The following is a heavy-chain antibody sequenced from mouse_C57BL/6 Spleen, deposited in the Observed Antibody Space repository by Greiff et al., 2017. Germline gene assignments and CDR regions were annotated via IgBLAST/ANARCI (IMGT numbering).Heavy chain of an antibody. V-gene: IGHV1-52*01. CDR1: GYTFTSYW. CDR2: IDPSDSAT. Sequence: QVQLQQPGAELVRPGSSVKLSCKASGYTFTSYWMHWVKQRPIQGLEWIGNIDPSDSATHYNQKFKDKATLSVDKSSSTAYMQLSSLTSENSAVYYCARRGEYSNYFDYWGQGTTLTVSS. J-gene: IGHJ2*01. D-gene: IGHD2-5*01. CDR3: ARRGEYSNYFDY.